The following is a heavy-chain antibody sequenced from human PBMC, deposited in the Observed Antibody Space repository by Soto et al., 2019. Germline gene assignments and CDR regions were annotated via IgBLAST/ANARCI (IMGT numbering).Heavy chain of an antibody. CDR1: GFNFNDYG. V-gene: IGHV3-9*01. Sequence: LRLSCAASGFNFNDYGMHWVRQAPGKGLEWVSSISWNSVSIGYADSVKGRFTISRDNAKNSLYLQMNTLRAEDTALYYCAKDMENGYNPYYYYGMDVWGQGTTVTVSS. CDR3: AKDMENGYNPYYYYGMDV. D-gene: IGHD3-10*01. CDR2: ISWNSVSI. J-gene: IGHJ6*02.